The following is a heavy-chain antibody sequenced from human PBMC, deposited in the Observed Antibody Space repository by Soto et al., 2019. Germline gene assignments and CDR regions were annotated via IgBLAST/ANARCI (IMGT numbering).Heavy chain of an antibody. D-gene: IGHD1-26*01. CDR2: ISPSNGNR. J-gene: IGHJ5*02. V-gene: IGHV1-18*01. CDR1: GYTFTSSY. Sequence: QVQLVQSGPELRKPGASVKVSCKASGYTFTSSYLTWVRQAPGRGLEWVGWISPSNGNRNYAQKFQGRVTMTTDTSPSTVYMELRSLRPDDTAGYYCARGGGAHYRFDPWGQGTQVTVSS. CDR3: ARGGGAHYRFDP.